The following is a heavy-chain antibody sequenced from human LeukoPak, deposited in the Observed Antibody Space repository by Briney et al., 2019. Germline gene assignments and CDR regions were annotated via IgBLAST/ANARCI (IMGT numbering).Heavy chain of an antibody. V-gene: IGHV3-23*01. Sequence: GGSLRLSCAASGFTFSSYAMSWVRQAPGKGLEWVSGISGSGGSTYYADSVKGRFTISRDNSKNTLYLQMNSLRAEDTAVYYCAREYSSGWYRTGGGFDYWGQGTLVTVSS. D-gene: IGHD6-19*01. CDR1: GFTFSSYA. J-gene: IGHJ4*02. CDR2: ISGSGGST. CDR3: AREYSSGWYRTGGGFDY.